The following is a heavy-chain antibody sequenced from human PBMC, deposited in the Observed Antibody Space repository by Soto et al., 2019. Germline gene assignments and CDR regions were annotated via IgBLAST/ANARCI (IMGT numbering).Heavy chain of an antibody. CDR1: GYTFSGYY. CDR3: ARTYYYDSSGYYCIGY. Sequence: ASVKVSCKASGYTFSGYYMHWVRQAPGQGLEWMGWINPKSGGTKYAQKFQGRVTMTRDTSISTAYMELSSLRYDDTAVYCCARTYYYDSSGYYCIGYWGQGTQVTVSS. CDR2: INPKSGGT. J-gene: IGHJ4*02. V-gene: IGHV1-2*02. D-gene: IGHD3-22*01.